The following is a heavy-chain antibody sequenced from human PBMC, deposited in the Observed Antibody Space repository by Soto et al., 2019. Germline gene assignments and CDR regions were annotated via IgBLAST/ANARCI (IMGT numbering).Heavy chain of an antibody. CDR2: IRWNSGRI. V-gene: IGHV3-9*01. Sequence: EVQLVESGGGLVQPGRSLRLSCAASGCTFDDYAMHWVRQAPGKGLEWDSGIRWNSGRIGYADSVKGRFTISRDNAKNALYMHLTSLRADDTALYYFAKGVQLLRAGGGYWGQGTLVTVSS. CDR3: AKGVQLLRAGGGY. D-gene: IGHD2-2*01. CDR1: GCTFDDYA. J-gene: IGHJ4*02.